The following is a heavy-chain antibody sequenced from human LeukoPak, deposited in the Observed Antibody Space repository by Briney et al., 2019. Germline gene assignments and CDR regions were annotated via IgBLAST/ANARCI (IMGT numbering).Heavy chain of an antibody. V-gene: IGHV3-48*04. J-gene: IGHJ4*02. CDR3: ASSLRVGATRDY. CDR2: ISSSSSTI. Sequence: GGSLRLSCAASGFTFSTYSMNWVRQAPGKGLEWVSYISSSSSTIYYADSVKGRFTISRDNAKNLLYLRMNSLRAEDTAVYYCASSLRVGATRDYWGQGTLVTVSS. D-gene: IGHD1-26*01. CDR1: GFTFSTYS.